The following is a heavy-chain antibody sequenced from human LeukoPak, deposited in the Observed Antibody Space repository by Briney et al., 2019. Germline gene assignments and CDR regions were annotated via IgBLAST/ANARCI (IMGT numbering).Heavy chain of an antibody. J-gene: IGHJ6*02. CDR3: ARGITMVRGVIITYYYYGMDV. Sequence: ASVKVSCKASGYTFTSYDINWVRQATGQGLEWMGWMSPNSGNTGYAQKFQGRVTMTRNTSISTAYMELSSLRSEDTAVYYCARGITMVRGVIITYYYYGMDVWGQGTTVTVSS. V-gene: IGHV1-8*01. D-gene: IGHD3-10*01. CDR2: MSPNSGNT. CDR1: GYTFTSYD.